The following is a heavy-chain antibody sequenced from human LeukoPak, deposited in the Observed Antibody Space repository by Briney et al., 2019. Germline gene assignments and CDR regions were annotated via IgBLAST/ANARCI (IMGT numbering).Heavy chain of an antibody. CDR1: GYSISSGYY. Sequence: SETLSLTCTVSGYSISSGYYWGWIRQPPGKGLEWIGSIYHSGSTYYNPPLKSRVTISVDTSKNQFSLRLSSVTAADTAVYYCVGRLIGSEGDYWGQGTLVTVSS. CDR3: VGRLIGSEGDY. V-gene: IGHV4-38-2*02. J-gene: IGHJ4*02. D-gene: IGHD2-15*01. CDR2: IYHSGST.